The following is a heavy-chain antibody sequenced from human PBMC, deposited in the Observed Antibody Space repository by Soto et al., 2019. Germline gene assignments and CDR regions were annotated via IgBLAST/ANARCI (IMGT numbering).Heavy chain of an antibody. CDR2: INAYSGDT. D-gene: IGHD6-19*01. CDR3: ARGHTGYSSGWYYYYYGMDV. J-gene: IGHJ6*02. CDR1: GYSFTNYG. V-gene: IGHV1-18*01. Sequence: ASVKVSCKASGYSFTNYGITWVRQAPGQGFEWMGWINAYSGDTNYAQKFQGRVTMTRDTSISTAYMELSRLRSDDTAVYYCARGHTGYSSGWYYYYYGMDVWGQGTTVTVSS.